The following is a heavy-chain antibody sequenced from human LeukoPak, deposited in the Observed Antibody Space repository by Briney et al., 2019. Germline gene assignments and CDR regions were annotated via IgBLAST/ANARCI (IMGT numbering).Heavy chain of an antibody. CDR3: AKSGGSYYLTHFDY. Sequence: AGGSLRLSCAASGFTFSSYAMSWVRQAPRKGLEWVSAISGSGGSTYYADSVKGRFTISRDNSKNTLYLQMNSLRAEDTAVYYCAKSGGSYYLTHFDYWGQGTLVTVSS. D-gene: IGHD1-26*01. CDR2: ISGSGGST. CDR1: GFTFSSYA. V-gene: IGHV3-23*01. J-gene: IGHJ4*02.